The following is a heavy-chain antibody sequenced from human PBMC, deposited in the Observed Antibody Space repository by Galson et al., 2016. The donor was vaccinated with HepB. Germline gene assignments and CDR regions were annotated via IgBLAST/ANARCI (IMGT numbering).Heavy chain of an antibody. CDR3: AREPVRLDDLLTGPPKNPDY. Sequence: SLRLSCAASGLSFRSYGMHWVRQAPGKGLEWVAVISYDGTKRSYGDSVKGRFTISRDNSKNTLYLQMNSLRADDTAVYYCAREPVRLDDLLTGPPKNPDYWGQGTLVTVSS. J-gene: IGHJ4*02. CDR2: ISYDGTKR. CDR1: GLSFRSYG. V-gene: IGHV3-30*03. D-gene: IGHD3-9*01.